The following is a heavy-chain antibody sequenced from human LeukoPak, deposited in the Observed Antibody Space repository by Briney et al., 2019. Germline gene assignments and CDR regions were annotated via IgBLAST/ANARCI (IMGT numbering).Heavy chain of an antibody. CDR1: GGSISSSTYY. D-gene: IGHD5-18*01. Sequence: PSETLSLTCTVSGGSISSSTYYWGWIRQPPGKGLEWIGSIYYSGSTYYNPSLKSRVTISVDTSKNQFSLKLSSVTAADTAVYYCARFLRVGYSYGSVVDYWGQGTLVTVSS. J-gene: IGHJ4*02. CDR2: IYYSGST. V-gene: IGHV4-39*01. CDR3: ARFLRVGYSYGSVVDY.